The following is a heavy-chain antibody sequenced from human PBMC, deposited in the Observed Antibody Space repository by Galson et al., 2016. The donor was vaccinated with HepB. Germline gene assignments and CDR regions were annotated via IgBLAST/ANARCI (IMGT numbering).Heavy chain of an antibody. CDR2: IRSKTDNYAT. CDR3: TRPMYDTTGSASGNFDY. CDR1: GFTFNTYG. Sequence: SLRLSCADSGFTFNTYGMNWVRQASRGGLEWVGRIRSKTDNYATTYAESVKGRFTISRDDSKNTAYLQMNSLKTEDTAIYYCTRPMYDTTGSASGNFDYWGQGTLVTVSS. D-gene: IGHD3-22*01. V-gene: IGHV3-73*01. J-gene: IGHJ4*02.